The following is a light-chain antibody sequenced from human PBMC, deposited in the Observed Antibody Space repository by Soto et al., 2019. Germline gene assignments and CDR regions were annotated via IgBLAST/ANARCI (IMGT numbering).Light chain of an antibody. CDR2: AAS. CDR1: XXXXNH. CDR3: QQYYTYPLT. V-gene: IGKV1-16*02. Sequence: DIXMXQSPXXXXXXXXDXVTXXXXASXXXXNHLAWFQQKPGRAPKSLMFAASSLQGGVPSKFSGSASGTEFTLTISRLEPEDFATYYCQQYYTYPLTFGGGTKVEI. J-gene: IGKJ4*01.